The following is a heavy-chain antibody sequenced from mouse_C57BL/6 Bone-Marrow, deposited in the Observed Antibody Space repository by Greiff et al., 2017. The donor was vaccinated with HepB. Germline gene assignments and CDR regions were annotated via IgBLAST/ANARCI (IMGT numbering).Heavy chain of an antibody. CDR1: GFSLTSYG. D-gene: IGHD2-4*01. Sequence: QVQLKESGPGLVAPSQSLSITCTVSGFSLTSYGVDWVRQSPGKGLEWLGVIWGVGSTNYNSALKSRLSISKDNSKSQVFLKMNSLQTDDTAMYYCARIYYDYEGVWFAYWGQGTLVTVSA. CDR2: IWGVGST. CDR3: ARIYYDYEGVWFAY. V-gene: IGHV2-6*01. J-gene: IGHJ3*01.